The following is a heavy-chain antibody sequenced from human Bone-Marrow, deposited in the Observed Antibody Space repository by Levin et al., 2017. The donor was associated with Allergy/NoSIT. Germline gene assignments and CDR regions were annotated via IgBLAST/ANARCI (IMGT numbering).Heavy chain of an antibody. D-gene: IGHD3-16*01. J-gene: IGHJ3*02. V-gene: IGHV3-23*01. CDR3: AKALGSIDPFDI. CDR2: IGGGGTNT. CDR1: GFTFSSFA. Sequence: GESLKISCAASGFTFSSFAMGWVRQAPGKGLEWVSSIGGGGTNTFYADSVKGRFTISRDNSKNTLHLQMNSLKAEDTAVYYCAKALGSIDPFDIGGQGQWSASLQ.